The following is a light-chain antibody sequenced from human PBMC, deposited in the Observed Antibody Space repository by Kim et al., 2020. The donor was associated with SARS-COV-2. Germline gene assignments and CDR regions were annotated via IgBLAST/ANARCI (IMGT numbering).Light chain of an antibody. Sequence: DIQMTQSPSTLSASVGDRVTITCRASQSINRWVAWYQQKPGRAPKLLIYDASSLESGVPSRFIGSGSGTDFTLTISSLQFDDFATYYCQQYNSELLTFGGGTKVDIK. V-gene: IGKV1-5*01. J-gene: IGKJ4*01. CDR3: QQYNSELLT. CDR2: DAS. CDR1: QSINRW.